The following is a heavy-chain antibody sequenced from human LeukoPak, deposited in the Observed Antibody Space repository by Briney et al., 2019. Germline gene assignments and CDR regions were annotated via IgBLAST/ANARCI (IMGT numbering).Heavy chain of an antibody. D-gene: IGHD3-22*01. J-gene: IGHJ4*02. Sequence: GGSLRLSCAASGFTFSSYAMSWVRQAPGKGLEWVSAISGSGGSTYYADSVKGRFTISRDNSKSTLYLQMNSLRAEDTAVYYCAKGLGYYDSSGYDYWGQGTLVTVSS. V-gene: IGHV3-23*01. CDR2: ISGSGGST. CDR3: AKGLGYYDSSGYDY. CDR1: GFTFSSYA.